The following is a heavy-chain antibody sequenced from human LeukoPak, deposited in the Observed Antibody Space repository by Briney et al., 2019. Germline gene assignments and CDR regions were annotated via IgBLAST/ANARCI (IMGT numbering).Heavy chain of an antibody. CDR1: GGSFSGYY. CDR2: INHSGST. J-gene: IGHJ4*02. Sequence: SETLSLTCAVYGGSFSGYYWSWIRQPPGKGLEWIGEINHSGSTNYNPSLKSRVTISVDTSKNQFSLKLSSVTAADTAVYYCARTFLWFGDWGQGTLVTVSS. CDR3: ARTFLWFGD. D-gene: IGHD3-10*01. V-gene: IGHV4-34*01.